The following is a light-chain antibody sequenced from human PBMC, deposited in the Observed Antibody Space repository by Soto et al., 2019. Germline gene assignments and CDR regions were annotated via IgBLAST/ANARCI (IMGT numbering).Light chain of an antibody. CDR1: SSDVGGYKY. CDR2: EVS. V-gene: IGLV2-14*01. J-gene: IGLJ3*02. CDR3: AVWDVSLTAGV. Sequence: QSALTQPASVSGSPGQSITISCTGTSSDVGGYKYVSWYQQHPDKAPKLIIFEVSNRPSGVPDRFSGSKSGTSASLAISGLQSEDEADYYCAVWDVSLTAGVFGGGTKLTVL.